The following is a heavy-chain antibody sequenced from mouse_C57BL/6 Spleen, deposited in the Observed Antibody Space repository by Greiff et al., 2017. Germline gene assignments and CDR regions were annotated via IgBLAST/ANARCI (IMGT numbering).Heavy chain of an antibody. J-gene: IGHJ2*01. CDR1: GYTFTSYT. CDR3: ARGGIYYYGNSHFDD. D-gene: IGHD1-1*01. CDR2: INPSSGYT. V-gene: IGHV1-4*01. Sequence: QVQLQQSGAELARPGASVKMSCKASGYTFTSYTMHWVKQRPGQGLEWIGYINPSSGYTKYNQKFKDKATLTADTSSSTAYMQLRSLTSEDSAVYDCARGGIYYYGNSHFDDWGQGTTLTVSS.